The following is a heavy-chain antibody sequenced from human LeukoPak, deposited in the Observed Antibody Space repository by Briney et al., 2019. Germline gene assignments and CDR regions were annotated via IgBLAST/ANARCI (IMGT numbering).Heavy chain of an antibody. V-gene: IGHV4-38-2*01. CDR2: VYHSGST. J-gene: IGHJ6*02. CDR3: ARAGNNMVRGESTTVGMDV. D-gene: IGHD3-10*01. CDR1: GFTFSSYA. Sequence: GSLRLSCAGYGFTFSSYAMSWVRQAPGKGLEWIGSVYHSGSTYYNPSLKSRVTISVDTSKDQFSLKLSSVTAAGTAVYYCARAGNNMVRGESTTVGMDVWGQGTTVTVSS.